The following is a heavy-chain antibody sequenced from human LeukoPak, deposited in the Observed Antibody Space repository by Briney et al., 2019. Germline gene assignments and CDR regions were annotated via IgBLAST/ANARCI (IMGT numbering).Heavy chain of an antibody. CDR3: ARIRPVPTGLKGYYFDY. D-gene: IGHD1-1*01. CDR2: MNPKTGKT. V-gene: IGHV1-8*01. CDR1: GYTFSSYE. J-gene: IGHJ4*02. Sequence: ASVKVSCKTSGYTFSSYEINWVRQATGRGLEWVGWMNPKTGKTAYARNLQGRVTITRDTSISTAYMDLSGLRSEDTAVYYCARIRPVPTGLKGYYFDYWGQRTLVTVSS.